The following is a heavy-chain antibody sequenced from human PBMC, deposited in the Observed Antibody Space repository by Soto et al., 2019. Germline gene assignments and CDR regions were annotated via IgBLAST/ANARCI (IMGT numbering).Heavy chain of an antibody. Sequence: QGQLVQSGAEVKKPGASVKVSCKASGYTFTRYGISWVRQAPGQGLEWMGWISGYNGDTNYAQNLQGRVTMTIDSSTSTAYMELRCLTSDDTAVYYCAKNGQPPYYYYGMDVWGQGTTVTVSS. D-gene: IGHD2-8*01. CDR2: ISGYNGDT. J-gene: IGHJ6*02. V-gene: IGHV1-18*01. CDR3: AKNGQPPYYYYGMDV. CDR1: GYTFTRYG.